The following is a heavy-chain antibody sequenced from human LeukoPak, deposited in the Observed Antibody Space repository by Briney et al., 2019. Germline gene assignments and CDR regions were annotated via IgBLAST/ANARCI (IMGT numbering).Heavy chain of an antibody. CDR2: IYYSGST. V-gene: IGHV4-59*08. Sequence: SETLSLTCTVSGGSISSYYWSWIRQPPGKGLEWIGYIYYSGSTNYNPSLKSRVTISVDTSKNQFSLKLSSVAAADTAVYYCARLVRGAFDIWGQGTMVTVSS. D-gene: IGHD3-10*01. CDR1: GGSISSYY. CDR3: ARLVRGAFDI. J-gene: IGHJ3*02.